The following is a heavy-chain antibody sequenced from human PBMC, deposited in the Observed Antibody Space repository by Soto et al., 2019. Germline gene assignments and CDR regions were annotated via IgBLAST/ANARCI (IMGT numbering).Heavy chain of an antibody. V-gene: IGHV1-18*01. CDR1: GYDFTTDG. CDR3: ARGRYGDY. Sequence: QVHLVQSGAEVKKPGASVKVSCKGSGYDFTTDGITWVRQAPGQGLEWMAWISAHNGNTDYAQKLQGIVTVTRDTSTSTAYMELRSLRSDDTAVYYCARGRYGDYWGQGALVTVSS. D-gene: IGHD1-1*01. CDR2: ISAHNGNT. J-gene: IGHJ4*02.